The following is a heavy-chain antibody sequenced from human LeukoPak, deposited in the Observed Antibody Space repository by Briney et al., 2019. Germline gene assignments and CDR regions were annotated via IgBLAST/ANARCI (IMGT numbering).Heavy chain of an antibody. CDR1: GGTFSSYA. V-gene: IGHV1-69*05. J-gene: IGHJ3*02. D-gene: IGHD1-26*01. Sequence: GASVKVSCKASGGTFSSYAISWVRQAPGQGLEWMGRIIPIFGTANYAQKFQGRVTITTDESTSPAYMELSSLRSEDTAVYCCARLVVGATDAFDIWGQGTMVTVSS. CDR3: ARLVVGATDAFDI. CDR2: IIPIFGTA.